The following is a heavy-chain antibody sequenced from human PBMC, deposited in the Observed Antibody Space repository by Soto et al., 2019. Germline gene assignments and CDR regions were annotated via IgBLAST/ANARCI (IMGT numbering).Heavy chain of an antibody. CDR1: GLSFSNFG. CDR3: ARGGKNSYGMDV. CDR2: IWYDGRNK. J-gene: IGHJ6*02. D-gene: IGHD3-16*01. V-gene: IGHV3-33*01. Sequence: PGGSLRLSAETSGLSFSNFGIHWVRQAPDKGLEWVANIWYDGRNKYYADSVKGRFTISRDNSKNTVYLEMSSLRAEDTAVYYCARGGKNSYGMDVWGQGTTVTVSS.